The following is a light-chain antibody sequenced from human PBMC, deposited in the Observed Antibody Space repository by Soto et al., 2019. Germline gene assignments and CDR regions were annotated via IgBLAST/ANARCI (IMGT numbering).Light chain of an antibody. V-gene: IGLV2-14*01. CDR3: SSYTSSSTHYV. Sequence: QSALTQPASVSGSPGQSSTISCTGTSSDVGGYNYVSWYQQHPGKAPKLMIYDVSNRPSGVSNRFSGSKSGNTASLTISGLQAEDEADYYCSSYTSSSTHYVCGTG. CDR2: DVS. CDR1: SSDVGGYNY. J-gene: IGLJ1*01.